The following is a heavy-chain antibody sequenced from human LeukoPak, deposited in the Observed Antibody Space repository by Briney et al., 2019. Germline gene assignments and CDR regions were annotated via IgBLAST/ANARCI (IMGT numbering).Heavy chain of an antibody. J-gene: IGHJ4*02. CDR3: ARDESSGRDFDY. CDR1: GFTFSSYA. Sequence: GGSLRLSCAASGFTFSSYAMSWVRQAPGKGLGWVSAISGSGGSTYYADSVKGRFTISRDNSKNTLYLQMNSLRAEDTAVYYCARDESSGRDFDYWGQGTLVTVSS. V-gene: IGHV3-23*01. D-gene: IGHD3-10*01. CDR2: ISGSGGST.